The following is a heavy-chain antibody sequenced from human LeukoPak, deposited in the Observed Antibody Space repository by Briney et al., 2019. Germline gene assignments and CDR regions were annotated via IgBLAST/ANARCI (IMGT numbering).Heavy chain of an antibody. Sequence: GGSLRLSCAASGFASRSYEMNWVRQGPGKGLEWLSYISNSGSTIYYADSVKGRFTISRDNAKNSLYLQMNSLRAEDTATYYCVRLPTVTTMGYWGQGTLVTVSS. CDR3: VRLPTVTTMGY. J-gene: IGHJ4*02. CDR1: GFASRSYE. CDR2: ISNSGSTI. V-gene: IGHV3-48*03. D-gene: IGHD4-17*01.